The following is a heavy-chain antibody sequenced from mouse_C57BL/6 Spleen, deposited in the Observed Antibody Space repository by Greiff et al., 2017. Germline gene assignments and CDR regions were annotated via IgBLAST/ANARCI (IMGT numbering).Heavy chain of an antibody. D-gene: IGHD2-4*01. CDR1: GISITTGNYR. CDR3: ARDRDYDGPFDD. V-gene: IGHV3-5*01. CDR2: IYSSGTI. Sequence: EVKLQASGPGLVKPSQTVFLTCTVTGISITTGNYRWSWIRQFPGNKLEWIGYIYSSGTITYNPSLTNRTNVIIDSPKNQFLLEMNSWTAEDTATYYCARDRDYDGPFDDGGQGTTLTVSS. J-gene: IGHJ2*01.